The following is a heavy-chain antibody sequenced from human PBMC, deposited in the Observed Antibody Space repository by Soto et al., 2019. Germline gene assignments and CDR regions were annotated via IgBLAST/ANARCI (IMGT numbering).Heavy chain of an antibody. CDR2: IIPIFGTA. J-gene: IGHJ4*02. CDR1: GYTLTELS. CDR3: LGAGSARPIDY. V-gene: IGHV1-69*13. Sequence: SVKVSCKVSGYTLTELSMHWVRQAPGQGLEWMGGIIPIFGTANYAQKFQGRVTITADESTSTAYMELSSLRSEDTAVYYCLGAGSARPIDYWGQGTLVTVSS. D-gene: IGHD6-6*01.